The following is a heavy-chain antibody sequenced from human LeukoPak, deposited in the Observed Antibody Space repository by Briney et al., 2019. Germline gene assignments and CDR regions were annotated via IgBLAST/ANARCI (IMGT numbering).Heavy chain of an antibody. Sequence: SETLSLTCTVSGGSISSYYWSWIRQPPGKGLEWIGSIYHSGSTYYNPSLKSRVTISVDTSKNQFSLKLSSVTGADTAVYYCASGNTLNGLDYWGQGTLVSVSS. V-gene: IGHV4-59*08. CDR3: ASGNTLNGLDY. CDR2: IYHSGST. J-gene: IGHJ4*02. D-gene: IGHD2/OR15-2a*01. CDR1: GGSISSYY.